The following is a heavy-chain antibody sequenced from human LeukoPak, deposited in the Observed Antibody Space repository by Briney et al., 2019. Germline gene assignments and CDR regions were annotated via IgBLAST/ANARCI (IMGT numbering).Heavy chain of an antibody. V-gene: IGHV3-9*02. CDR2: ISRNSDTI. CDR3: EKSYINYGGNSADAFDI. Sequence: PGRSLRLSCAASGFTSDDYAMHWVRQAPGKGLEWVSCISRNSDTIGYADSVKGRFTIPRDNAKNSLYLQINSLRIEDMALYYCEKSYINYGGNSADAFDIWGQGTMVTVSS. CDR1: GFTSDDYA. J-gene: IGHJ3*02. D-gene: IGHD4-23*01.